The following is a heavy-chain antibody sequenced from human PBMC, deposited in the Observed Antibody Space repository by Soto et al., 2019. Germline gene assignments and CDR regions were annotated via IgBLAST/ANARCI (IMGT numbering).Heavy chain of an antibody. Sequence: ASVKVSCKASGYTFTGYYMHWVRQAPGQGLEWMGWINPNSGGTNYAQNFQGRVTMTRDTSISTAYMELSRLRSDETAVYYCAKAAFREVLWFGEPVYYDYYGIDVWGQGTTVTVSS. V-gene: IGHV1-2*02. CDR1: GYTFTGYY. CDR2: INPNSGGT. D-gene: IGHD3-10*01. CDR3: AKAAFREVLWFGEPVYYDYYGIDV. J-gene: IGHJ6*02.